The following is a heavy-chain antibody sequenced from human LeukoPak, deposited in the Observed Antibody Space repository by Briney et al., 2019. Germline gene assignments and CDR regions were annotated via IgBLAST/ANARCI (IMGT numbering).Heavy chain of an antibody. J-gene: IGHJ5*02. V-gene: IGHV5-51*01. Sequence: RGESLKISRKGSGYSFTSYWIGWVRQMPGKGLEWMGIIYPGDSDTRYSPSFQGQVTISADKSISTAYLQWSSLKASDTAMYYCARSPPSGSSGWANWFDPWGQGTLVTVSS. CDR2: IYPGDSDT. CDR3: ARSPPSGSSGWANWFDP. D-gene: IGHD6-19*01. CDR1: GYSFTSYW.